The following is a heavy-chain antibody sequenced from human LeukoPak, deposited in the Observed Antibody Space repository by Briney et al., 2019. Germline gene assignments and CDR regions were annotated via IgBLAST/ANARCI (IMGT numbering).Heavy chain of an antibody. CDR3: ARRDPMVTRNYFDY. CDR2: INHSGST. D-gene: IGHD5-18*01. CDR1: GGSFSGYY. V-gene: IGHV4-34*01. Sequence: SETLSLTCAVYGGSFSGYYWSWTRQPPGKGLEWIGEINHSGSTNYNPSLKSRATISVDTSKNQFSLKLSSVTAADTAVYYCARRDPMVTRNYFDYWGQGTLVTVSS. J-gene: IGHJ4*02.